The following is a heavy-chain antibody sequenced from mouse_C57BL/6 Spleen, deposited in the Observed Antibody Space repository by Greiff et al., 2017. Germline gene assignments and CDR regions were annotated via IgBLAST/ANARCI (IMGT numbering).Heavy chain of an antibody. CDR1: GFNFNDYY. Sequence: EVQLQQSGAELVRPGASVKLSCTASGFNFNDYYMHWVKQRPEQGLEWIGRIDPEGGDTEYDPKFQGKATMTADTSSNTAYLQLSSLTSEDTAFYYCTYYYGSSYGFAYWGQGTLVTVSA. D-gene: IGHD1-1*01. CDR3: TYYYGSSYGFAY. V-gene: IGHV14-1*01. CDR2: IDPEGGDT. J-gene: IGHJ3*01.